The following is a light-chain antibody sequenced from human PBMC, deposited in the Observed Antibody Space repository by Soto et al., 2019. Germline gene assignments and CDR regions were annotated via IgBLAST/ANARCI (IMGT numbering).Light chain of an antibody. CDR3: QQYYSWPRGT. CDR1: QYIVTN. J-gene: IGKJ1*01. Sequence: EIVMTQSPGTLSVSPGERATLSCRASQYIVTNLAWYQQKPGQAPRLLIFAASTRAPGIPARFSGSGSGTEFHLTISSLQSADFGVYYCQQYYSWPRGTFGQGTKVEIK. V-gene: IGKV3-15*01. CDR2: AAS.